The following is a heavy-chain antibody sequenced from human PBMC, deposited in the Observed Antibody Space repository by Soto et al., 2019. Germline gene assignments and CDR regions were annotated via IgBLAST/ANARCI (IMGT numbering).Heavy chain of an antibody. V-gene: IGHV1-18*01. CDR3: ARDRGSYALDS. CDR2: ISANNGNT. CDR1: GYTFTSYG. J-gene: IGHJ4*02. Sequence: QVQLVQSGAAVKKPGASVKVSCKASGYTFTSYGVSWVRQAPGQGPAWMGWISANNGNTNYAQKLQGRDTMTTDTSTSTAYLDLRSPRSDDTALYYCARDRGSYALDSWGQGTLVTVSS. D-gene: IGHD1-26*01.